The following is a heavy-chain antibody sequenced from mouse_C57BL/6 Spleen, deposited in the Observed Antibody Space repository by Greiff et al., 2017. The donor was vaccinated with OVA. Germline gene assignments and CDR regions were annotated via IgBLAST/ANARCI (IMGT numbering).Heavy chain of an antibody. Sequence: EVKLVESGGDLVKPGGSLKLSCAASGFTFSSYGMSWVRQTPDKRLEWVATISSGGSYTYYPDSVKGRFTISRDNAKNTLYLQMSSLKSEDTAMYYCARLGEYGNFYYAMDDWGQGTSVTVSS. J-gene: IGHJ4*01. CDR3: ARLGEYGNFYYAMDD. CDR1: GFTFSSYG. D-gene: IGHD2-1*01. V-gene: IGHV5-6*01. CDR2: ISSGGSYT.